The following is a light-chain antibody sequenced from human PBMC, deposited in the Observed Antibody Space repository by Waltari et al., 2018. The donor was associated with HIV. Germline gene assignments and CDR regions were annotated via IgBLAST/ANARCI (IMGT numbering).Light chain of an antibody. CDR2: STN. V-gene: IGLV7-43*01. J-gene: IGLJ3*02. Sequence: QTVVTQEPSLTVSPGGTVTFTCASSTGAVTSGYSPNWFQQKPGQAPRALIYSTNNKHSWTPARFSGFLFGGKAALTLSRAQPEDEAEYFCLLYYGGVWVFGGGTELTVL. CDR1: TGAVTSGYS. CDR3: LLYYGGVWV.